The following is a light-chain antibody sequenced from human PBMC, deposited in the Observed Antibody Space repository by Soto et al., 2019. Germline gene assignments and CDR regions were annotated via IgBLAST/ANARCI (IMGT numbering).Light chain of an antibody. CDR1: INDVGSYNL. CDR2: EDS. V-gene: IGLV2-23*01. Sequence: QAALTQPASMSGSPVQSITISCTGTINDVGSYNLVSWYQQHPGKAPKLMISEDSKRPSGVSTRFSGSKSGITASLTISGLRAEDEADYYCCSYAGSSSYVFGNGTKVTV. J-gene: IGLJ1*01. CDR3: CSYAGSSSYV.